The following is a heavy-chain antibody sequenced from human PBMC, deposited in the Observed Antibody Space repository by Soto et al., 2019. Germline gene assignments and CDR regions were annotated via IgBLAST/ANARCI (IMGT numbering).Heavy chain of an antibody. CDR3: ARGYGSGSYWAY. D-gene: IGHD3-10*01. CDR1: GGSFSAYY. V-gene: IGHV4-34*01. Sequence: PSETLSLTCAVFGGSFSAYYWSWIRQPPGKGLEWIGEINHGGNTNYNPSLKSRVTISLDTPKNQFSLKLNSVTAAATAVYYCARGYGSGSYWAYWGQGTLVTVSS. J-gene: IGHJ4*02. CDR2: INHGGNT.